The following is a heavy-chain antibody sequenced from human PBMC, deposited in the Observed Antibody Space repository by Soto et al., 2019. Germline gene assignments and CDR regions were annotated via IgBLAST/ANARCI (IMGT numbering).Heavy chain of an antibody. D-gene: IGHD1-1*01. Sequence: EVQLVESGGGLVQPGGSLRLSCAASGFTFSSHWMHWVRQAPGKGLVWVSHIGPDGSSTRDADSVQGRFTISRDNARNTLDLQMKSLRDEDTAVYYCARDNNWYYDYWGQGILVTVSS. CDR3: ARDNNWYYDY. V-gene: IGHV3-74*01. CDR1: GFTFSSHW. J-gene: IGHJ4*02. CDR2: IGPDGSST.